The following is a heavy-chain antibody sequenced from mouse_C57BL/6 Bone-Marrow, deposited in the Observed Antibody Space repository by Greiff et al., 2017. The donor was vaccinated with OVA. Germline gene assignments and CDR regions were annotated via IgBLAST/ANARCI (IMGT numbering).Heavy chain of an antibody. D-gene: IGHD2-13*01. J-gene: IGHJ1*03. V-gene: IGHV1-7*01. CDR3: ARDDSYWYSDV. CDR2: INPSSGYT. CDR1: GYTFTGYW. Sequence: VKLLESGAELAKPGASVKLSCKASGYTFTGYWMHWVKQRPGQGLEWIGYINPSSGYTKYNQKFKDKATLTPDKTSSTAYMQLSSLTYQDSAVYYCARDDSYWYSDVWGTGTTATVSS.